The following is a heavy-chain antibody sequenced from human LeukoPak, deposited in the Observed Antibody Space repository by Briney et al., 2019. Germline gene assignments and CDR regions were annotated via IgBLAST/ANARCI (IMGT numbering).Heavy chain of an antibody. Sequence: SQTLSLTCTVSGGSISSGDYYWSWIRQPPGKGLEWIVYIYYSGSTYYNPSLKSRVTISVDTSKNQFSLKLSSVTAADTAVYYCASGRGSYGPPSYWGQGTLVTVSS. V-gene: IGHV4-30-4*01. CDR3: ASGRGSYGPPSY. D-gene: IGHD5-18*01. CDR2: IYYSGST. CDR1: GGSISSGDYY. J-gene: IGHJ4*02.